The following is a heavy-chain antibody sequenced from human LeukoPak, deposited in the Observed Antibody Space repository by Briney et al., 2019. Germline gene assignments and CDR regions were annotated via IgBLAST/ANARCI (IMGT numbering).Heavy chain of an antibody. V-gene: IGHV4-34*01. CDR3: ARGATISETGYFDF. J-gene: IGHJ4*03. CDR1: GGSFSRYY. D-gene: IGHD5-24*01. CDR2: IDHRGDT. Sequence: PSETLSLTCAVYGGSFSRYYWSWICQSPGKGLEWIAEIDHRGDTNYNPSVKSRVTISVDTSKNQFSLKMRSLSAADTALYYCARGATISETGYFDFWGQGTLVTVSS.